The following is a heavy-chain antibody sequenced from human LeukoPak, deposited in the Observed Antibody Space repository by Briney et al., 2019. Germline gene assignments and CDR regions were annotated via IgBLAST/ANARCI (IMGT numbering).Heavy chain of an antibody. V-gene: IGHV3-21*01. CDR2: ISSSSNYI. CDR3: ARDRLPENGMDV. CDR1: GFTFSSYS. Sequence: GGSLRLSCAASGFTFSSYSMNWVRQAPGKGLEWVSSISSSSNYIYYADSVKGRFTISRDNAKNSLYLQMNSLRAEDTAVYYCARDRLPENGMDVWGQGTTVTVSS. J-gene: IGHJ6*02.